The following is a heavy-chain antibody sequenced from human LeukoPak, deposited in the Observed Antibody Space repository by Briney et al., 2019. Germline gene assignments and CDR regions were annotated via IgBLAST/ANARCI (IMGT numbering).Heavy chain of an antibody. CDR3: AKASWEGVTTTYFDY. J-gene: IGHJ4*02. Sequence: HPGGSLRLSCAASGFTFSSYAMSWVRQAPGKGLEWVSAISGSGGSTYYADSVKGRFTISRDNSKNTLYLQMNSLRGDDTAIYYCAKASWEGVTTTYFDYWGQGTLVPVSS. CDR2: ISGSGGST. V-gene: IGHV3-23*01. CDR1: GFTFSSYA. D-gene: IGHD1-26*01.